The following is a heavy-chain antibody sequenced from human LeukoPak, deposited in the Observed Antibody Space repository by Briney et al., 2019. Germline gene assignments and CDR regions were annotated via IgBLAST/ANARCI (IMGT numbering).Heavy chain of an antibody. CDR3: SREIREAPVSN. CDR2: INQDGSQI. J-gene: IGHJ4*02. V-gene: IGHV3-7*01. D-gene: IGHD5/OR15-5a*01. CDR1: GFSNDW. Sequence: GGSLRLSCPMCGFSNDWMAWVRQAPEKGLEWVATINQDGSQIYYVHSMKGRFTISRDNTKKSVYVQLTSQSSDHRAVYYCSREIREAPVSNWGQGTLVTAPS.